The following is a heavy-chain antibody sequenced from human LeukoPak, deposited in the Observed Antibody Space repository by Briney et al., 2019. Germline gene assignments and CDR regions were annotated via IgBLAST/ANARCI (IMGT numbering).Heavy chain of an antibody. CDR3: ARVGVSGGSCLTCFGLDV. J-gene: IGHJ6*04. V-gene: IGHV3-30*01. CDR2: IPYDGGTN. Sequence: GTSLRLSCAASGCMFNIYAMHWVRRAAAKGLEGVAVIPYDGGTNYYADSVKGRFTISRDNTESTLYLQMNSLRPDDTAVYYGARVGVSGGSCLTCFGLDVWGKGTTVTVSS. D-gene: IGHD2-15*01. CDR1: GCMFNIYA.